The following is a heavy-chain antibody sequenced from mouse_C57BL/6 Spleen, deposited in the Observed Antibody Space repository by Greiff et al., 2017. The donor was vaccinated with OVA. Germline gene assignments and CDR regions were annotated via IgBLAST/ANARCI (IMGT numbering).Heavy chain of an antibody. J-gene: IGHJ4*01. CDR3: ARRKIGYYYAMDY. CDR1: GFTFSDYG. Sequence: EVMLVESGGGLVKPGGSLKLSCAASGFTFSDYGMHWVRQAPEKGLEWVAYISSGSSTIYYADTVKGRFTISRDNAKNTLFLQMTSLRSEDTAMYYCARRKIGYYYAMDYWGQGTSVTVSS. D-gene: IGHD2-14*01. V-gene: IGHV5-17*01. CDR2: ISSGSSTI.